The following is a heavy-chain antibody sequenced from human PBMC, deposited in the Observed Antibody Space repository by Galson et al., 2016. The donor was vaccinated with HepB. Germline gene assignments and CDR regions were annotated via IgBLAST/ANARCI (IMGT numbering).Heavy chain of an antibody. CDR3: AKHTYIYASATFSGFDS. Sequence: SLRLSCAASKFRFSAYGMHWVRQAPGKGLEWVAVIPYDGSNKYYADSVKGRFTISRDNSKNTLHLQMDGLKAEDTAIYYCAKHTYIYASATFSGFDSWGQGTLVTVSS. D-gene: IGHD5-18*01. J-gene: IGHJ4*02. V-gene: IGHV3-30*18. CDR2: IPYDGSNK. CDR1: KFRFSAYG.